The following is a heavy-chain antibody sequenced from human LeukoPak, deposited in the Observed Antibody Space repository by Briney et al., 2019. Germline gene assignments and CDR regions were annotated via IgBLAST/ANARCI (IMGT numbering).Heavy chain of an antibody. CDR1: GFTFSSYG. CDR3: AKQNYYDSSGYYLN. J-gene: IGHJ4*02. CDR2: IRYDGSNK. Sequence: PGGSLRLSCAASGFTFSSYGMHWVGQAPAKGLAWVAFIRYDGSNKYYADSVKGRFTISRDNSKNTLYLQMNSLRAEDTAVYYCAKQNYYDSSGYYLNWGQGTLVTVSS. V-gene: IGHV3-30*02. D-gene: IGHD3-22*01.